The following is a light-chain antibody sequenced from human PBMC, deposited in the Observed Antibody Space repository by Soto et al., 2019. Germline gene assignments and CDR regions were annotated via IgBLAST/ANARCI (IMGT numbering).Light chain of an antibody. CDR3: AAWDDSLNVVV. Sequence: QSVLTQPPSASGTPGQRVTISCSGSSSNIGSNTVNWYHQLPGTAPKLLIYSNNQRPSGVPNRFSGSNSGTSASLAISGLQSEDEADYYCAAWDDSLNVVVVGGGTKLTVL. J-gene: IGLJ2*01. CDR2: SNN. V-gene: IGLV1-44*01. CDR1: SSNIGSNT.